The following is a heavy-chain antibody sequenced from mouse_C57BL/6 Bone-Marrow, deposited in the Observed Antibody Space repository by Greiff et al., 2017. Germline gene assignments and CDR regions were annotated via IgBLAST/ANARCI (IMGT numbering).Heavy chain of an antibody. CDR3: AVYDGVCAMDY. Sequence: DVQLQESVAELVRPGASVKLSCTASGYTFTNTYMHWVKQRPEQGLEWIGRIDPANGNTNYTPKFQGKATITADTSSNTAYLQLSSLTSEDTAIYYCAVYDGVCAMDYWGRGTSVTVSS. J-gene: IGHJ4*01. D-gene: IGHD2-3*01. CDR2: IDPANGNT. V-gene: IGHV14-3*01. CDR1: GYTFTNTY.